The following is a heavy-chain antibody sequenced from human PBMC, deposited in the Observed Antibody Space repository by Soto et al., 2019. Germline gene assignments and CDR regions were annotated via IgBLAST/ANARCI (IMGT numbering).Heavy chain of an antibody. V-gene: IGHV3-23*01. CDR1: GFIFENFG. D-gene: IGHD1-26*01. CDR2: ISGSGFKK. Sequence: EVVLLESGGGLEQPGGSLRLSCVASGFIFENFGMSWVRQAPGKGLEWISSISGSGFKKYYADSVKGRFTISRDNSKSTVYLELNNLSAEDTAVCHCAKNQGVELVPLATVDWFDPWGQGSVVTVSS. CDR3: AKNQGVELVPLATVDWFDP. J-gene: IGHJ5*02.